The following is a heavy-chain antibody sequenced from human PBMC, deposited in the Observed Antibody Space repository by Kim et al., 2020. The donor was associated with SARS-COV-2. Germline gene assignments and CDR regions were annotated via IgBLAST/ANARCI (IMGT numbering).Heavy chain of an antibody. J-gene: IGHJ2*01. D-gene: IGHD3-9*01. V-gene: IGHV3-48*03. CDR1: GFNFTSYE. CDR3: ARGGMTGPSFVL. CDR2: VSCSGGTI. Sequence: GGSLRLSCAASGFNFTSYEMHWVRQAPGKGPEWLSYVSCSGGTIYYSDSVKGRFIISRDNSQNTLFLQMRRLTGGDTAIYYCARGGMTGPSFVLWVQGTL.